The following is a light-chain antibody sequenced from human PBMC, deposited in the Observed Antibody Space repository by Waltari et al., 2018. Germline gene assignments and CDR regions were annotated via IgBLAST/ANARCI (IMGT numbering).Light chain of an antibody. J-gene: IGKJ2*01. Sequence: DVVMTQSPLSLPVTPGQSASISCRSSQGLAASAGDTRLSWFYQRPGQSPRRLIHGVSNRASGVPDRFSGSGSGTEFTLKISRVEAEDVGVYYCMQTTHWPHNFGQGTKLEIK. V-gene: IGKV2-30*01. CDR1: QGLAASAGDTR. CDR2: GVS. CDR3: MQTTHWPHN.